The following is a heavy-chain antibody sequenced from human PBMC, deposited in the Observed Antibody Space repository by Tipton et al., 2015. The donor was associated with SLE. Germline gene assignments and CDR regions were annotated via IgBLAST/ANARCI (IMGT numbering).Heavy chain of an antibody. CDR1: GFTFSGYE. CDR3: ARARGVGATDDAFDI. V-gene: IGHV3-48*03. CDR2: ISSSGSTI. Sequence: GSLRLSCTASGFTFSGYEMNWVRQAPGKGLEWVSYISSSGSTIYYADSVKGRFTISRDNAKNSLYLQMNSLRAEDTAVYYCARARGVGATDDAFDIWGQGTMVTVSS. J-gene: IGHJ3*02. D-gene: IGHD1-26*01.